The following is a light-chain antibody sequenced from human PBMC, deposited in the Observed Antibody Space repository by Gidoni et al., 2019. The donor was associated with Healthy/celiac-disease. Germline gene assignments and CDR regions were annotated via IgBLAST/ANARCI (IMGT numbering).Light chain of an antibody. J-gene: IGKJ2*01. CDR1: QSVCSSY. CDR3: QQYGSSPYT. Sequence: ESVLTQSPGTLSLSPGERATLSCRASQSVCSSYLGWYQQKPGQAPRLLIYVASSRATGIPDRFSGSGCGTDFTLTISRLEPEDFAVYYGQQYGSSPYTFGQGTKLEIK. CDR2: VAS. V-gene: IGKV3-20*01.